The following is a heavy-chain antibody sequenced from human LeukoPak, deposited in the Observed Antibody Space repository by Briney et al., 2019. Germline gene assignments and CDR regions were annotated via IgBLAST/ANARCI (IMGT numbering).Heavy chain of an antibody. J-gene: IGHJ4*02. CDR2: ISSSSSYI. CDR1: GFTFSSYR. Sequence: GGSLRLSCAASGFTFSSYRLDWVRQAPGKGLEWVSSISSSSSYIYYADSVKGRFTISRDNAKNSLYLQMNSLRAEDKAVYYCARGASSYYYDSSGYFSFDYWGQGTLVTVSS. CDR3: ARGASSYYYDSSGYFSFDY. V-gene: IGHV3-21*01. D-gene: IGHD3-22*01.